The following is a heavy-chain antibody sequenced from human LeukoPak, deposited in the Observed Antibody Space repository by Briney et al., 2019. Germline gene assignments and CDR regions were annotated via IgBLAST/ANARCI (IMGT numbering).Heavy chain of an antibody. CDR3: ARGPQVVGYYYIDV. CDR2: INHSGST. CDR1: GGSFSGYY. J-gene: IGHJ6*03. V-gene: IGHV4-34*01. D-gene: IGHD2-15*01. Sequence: SETLSLTCAVYGGSFSGYYWSWIRQPPGKGLEWIGEINHSGSTNYNPSLKSRVTISVDTSKNQFSLKLSSVTPEDTAVYYCARGPQVVGYYYIDVWGKGTTVTVSS.